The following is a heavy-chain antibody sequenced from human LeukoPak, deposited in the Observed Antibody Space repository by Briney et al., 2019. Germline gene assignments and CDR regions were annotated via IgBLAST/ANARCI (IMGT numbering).Heavy chain of an antibody. CDR2: INPSGGGT. CDR3: AREIGPRQLHLWGSAYDY. V-gene: IGHV1-46*01. D-gene: IGHD5-18*01. J-gene: IGHJ4*02. CDR1: GYTFTNYY. Sequence: ASVKVSCKASGYTFTNYYMHWVRQAPGQGLEWMGIINPSGGGTSYAQKFQGRLTMTRDTSTTTVYMELSSLRSEDTAMYYCAREIGPRQLHLWGSAYDYWGQGTLVTVSS.